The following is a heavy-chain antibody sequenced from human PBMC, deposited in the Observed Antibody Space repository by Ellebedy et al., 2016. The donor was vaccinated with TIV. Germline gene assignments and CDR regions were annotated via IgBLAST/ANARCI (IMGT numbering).Heavy chain of an antibody. CDR2: ISSSSSYI. D-gene: IGHD5-24*01. J-gene: IGHJ3*02. Sequence: GGSLRLXXAASGFTFSSYCMNWVRQAPGKGLEWVSSISSSSSYIYYADSVKGRFTISRDNAKNSLYLQMNSLRAEDTAVYYCARGMATIVDDAFDIWGQGTMVTVSS. CDR3: ARGMATIVDDAFDI. CDR1: GFTFSSYC. V-gene: IGHV3-21*01.